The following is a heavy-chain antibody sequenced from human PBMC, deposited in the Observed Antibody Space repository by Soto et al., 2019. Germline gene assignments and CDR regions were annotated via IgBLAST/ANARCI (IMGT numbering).Heavy chain of an antibody. Sequence: PGESLKISCKGSAYSFTSYWVGWVRQMPGKGLEWMGIIYPGDSDTRYSPSFQGQVTISADKSISTAYLQWSSLRASDTAMYYCARRYDSSGYYFDYWAQGTLVTVSS. D-gene: IGHD3-22*01. V-gene: IGHV5-51*01. J-gene: IGHJ4*02. CDR2: IYPGDSDT. CDR1: AYSFTSYW. CDR3: ARRYDSSGYYFDY.